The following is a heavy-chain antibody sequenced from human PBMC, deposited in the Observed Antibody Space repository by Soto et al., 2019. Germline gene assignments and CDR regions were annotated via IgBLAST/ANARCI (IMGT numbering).Heavy chain of an antibody. V-gene: IGHV4-34*01. CDR1: GGSFSGYY. J-gene: IGHJ6*03. Sequence: QVQLQQWGAGLLKPSETLSLTCAVYGGSFSGYYWSWIRQPPGKGLEWIGEINHSGSNNYNPSLKSRVTISVATSKSQCSLKLSAVIAADTAVYYCARTGRHGYCSSTSCTGDMDVWGKGTTVTVSS. CDR2: INHSGSN. CDR3: ARTGRHGYCSSTSCTGDMDV. D-gene: IGHD2-2*03.